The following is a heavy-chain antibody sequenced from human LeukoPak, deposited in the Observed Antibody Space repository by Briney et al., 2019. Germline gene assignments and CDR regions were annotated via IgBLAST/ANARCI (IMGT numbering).Heavy chain of an antibody. J-gene: IGHJ3*02. Sequence: ASVKVSCKASGYTFTGYYMHWVRQAPGQGLEWMGWINPNSGGTNYAQKFQGRVTMTRDTSISTAYMELSRLRSDDTAVYYCARVGGLGPHDAFDIWGQGTMVTVSS. CDR1: GYTFTGYY. CDR3: ARVGGLGPHDAFDI. V-gene: IGHV1-2*02. D-gene: IGHD3-16*01. CDR2: INPNSGGT.